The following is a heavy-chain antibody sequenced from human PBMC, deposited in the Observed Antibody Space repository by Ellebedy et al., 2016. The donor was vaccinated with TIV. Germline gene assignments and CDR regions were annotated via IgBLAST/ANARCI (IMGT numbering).Heavy chain of an antibody. CDR3: AKVPDFWSGYLGYFDY. J-gene: IGHJ4*02. V-gene: IGHV3-23*01. D-gene: IGHD3-3*01. Sequence: PGGSLRLSCAASGFTFNNYAMSWVRQAPGKGPEWVSVISGRSGSTYYADSVKGRFTISRDSSKNTLFLQINTLRVEDTAVYYCAKVPDFWSGYLGYFDYWGQGTLVTVSS. CDR1: GFTFNNYA. CDR2: ISGRSGST.